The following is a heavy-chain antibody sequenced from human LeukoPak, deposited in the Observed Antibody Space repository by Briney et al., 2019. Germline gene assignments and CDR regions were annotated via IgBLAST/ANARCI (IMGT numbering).Heavy chain of an antibody. CDR3: ARSAYYESAFDI. J-gene: IGHJ3*02. V-gene: IGHV1-46*01. Sequence: ASVKVSCKASGYTFSNYYIHWVRQAPGQGLEWMGMINPSGGSTGYAQEFQDRVTMTRDTSTSTIYMELSSLRSEDTAVFYCARSAYYESAFDIWGQGTMVTVSS. D-gene: IGHD3-22*01. CDR1: GYTFSNYY. CDR2: INPSGGST.